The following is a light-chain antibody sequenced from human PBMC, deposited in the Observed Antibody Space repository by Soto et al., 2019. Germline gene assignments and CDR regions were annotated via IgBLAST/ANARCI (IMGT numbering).Light chain of an antibody. V-gene: IGLV1-51*01. Sequence: QSPLTQLPSVSAAPGQTVTISCSGSGSTIGTNSVSWYQQILGTAPKLLIFDNSKRPSGIPDRFSGSKSGGSATLTIAGLQTGDEGDYFCTSWHNSLRGVVFGGGTQLTVL. CDR1: GSTIGTNS. J-gene: IGLJ2*01. CDR3: TSWHNSLRGVV. CDR2: DNS.